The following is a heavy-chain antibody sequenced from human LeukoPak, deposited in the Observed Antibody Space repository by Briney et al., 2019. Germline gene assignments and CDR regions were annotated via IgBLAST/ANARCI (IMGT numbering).Heavy chain of an antibody. CDR2: IKQDGSET. D-gene: IGHD5-24*01. Sequence: GGSLRLSCAASGFTFSTYWMIWVRQTPGKGLEWVASIKQDGSETHYVDSVKGRFTISRDNTKNSLYLQMNSLRAEDTAVYYCARDALGDGPVDYWGQGTLVTVSS. V-gene: IGHV3-7*01. CDR1: GFTFSTYW. J-gene: IGHJ4*02. CDR3: ARDALGDGPVDY.